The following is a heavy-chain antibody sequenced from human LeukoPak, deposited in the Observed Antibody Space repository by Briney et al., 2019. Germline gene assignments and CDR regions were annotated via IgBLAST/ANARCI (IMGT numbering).Heavy chain of an antibody. V-gene: IGHV3-30*18. J-gene: IGHJ4*02. Sequence: PGGSLRLSCAASGFPFSSYGMHWVRQAPGKGLEWVAVISYDGSNKYYADSVKGRFTISRDKSKNTLYLQMNSLRAEDTAVYYCAKTYYYDSSGYYYLDYWGQGTLVTVSS. D-gene: IGHD3-22*01. CDR2: ISYDGSNK. CDR1: GFPFSSYG. CDR3: AKTYYYDSSGYYYLDY.